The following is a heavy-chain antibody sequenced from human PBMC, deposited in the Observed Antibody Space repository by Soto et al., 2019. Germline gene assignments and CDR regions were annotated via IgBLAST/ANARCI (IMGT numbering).Heavy chain of an antibody. V-gene: IGHV1-69*13. CDR3: ARELKEYYYYGMDV. Sequence: SVKVSCKASGGTFSSYAISWVRQAPGQGLEWMGGIIPIFGTANYAQKFQGRVTITADESTSTAYMELSSLRSEDTAVYYCARELKEYYYYGMDVWGQGATVTVSS. CDR1: GGTFSSYA. CDR2: IIPIFGTA. J-gene: IGHJ6*02.